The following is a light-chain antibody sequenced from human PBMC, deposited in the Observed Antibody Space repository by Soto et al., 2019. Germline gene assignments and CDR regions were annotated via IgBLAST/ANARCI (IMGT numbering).Light chain of an antibody. CDR3: QQLNS. J-gene: IGKJ3*01. CDR1: QGISSY. CDR2: AAS. V-gene: IGKV1-9*01. Sequence: DIQLTQSPSFLSASVGDRVTITCRASQGISSYLAWYQQKPGKAPKLLIYAASTLQSGVPSRFSSSGSGTEFTLTISSLQPEDFATYYGQQLNSFGPGTKVDIK.